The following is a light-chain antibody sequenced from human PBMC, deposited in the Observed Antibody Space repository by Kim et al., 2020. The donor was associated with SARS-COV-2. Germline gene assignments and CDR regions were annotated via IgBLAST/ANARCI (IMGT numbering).Light chain of an antibody. Sequence: DIRLTQSPSSLSASMGDRVTISCQASQYVGIYLNWYQQKPGEPPKLLIYDTSHLKSGVPSRFSGSGSATEYFLIISSLQPEDIGTYFCQHYNNVRYTFGPGTKLEI. CDR1: QYVGIY. CDR3: QHYNNVRYT. CDR2: DTS. J-gene: IGKJ2*01. V-gene: IGKV1-33*01.